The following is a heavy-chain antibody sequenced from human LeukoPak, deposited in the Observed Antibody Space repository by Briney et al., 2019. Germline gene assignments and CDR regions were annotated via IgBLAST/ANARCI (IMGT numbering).Heavy chain of an antibody. Sequence: GGSLRLSCAASGFTFSNAWMSWVRQAPGKGLEWVGRIKSKTDGGTTDYAAPVKGRFTISRDDSKNTLYLQMKGLKTEDTAVYYCTTERGGWNIVVVPAAKSYYMDVWGKGTTVTFS. J-gene: IGHJ6*03. CDR3: TTERGGWNIVVVPAAKSYYMDV. D-gene: IGHD2-2*01. V-gene: IGHV3-15*01. CDR1: GFTFSNAW. CDR2: IKSKTDGGTT.